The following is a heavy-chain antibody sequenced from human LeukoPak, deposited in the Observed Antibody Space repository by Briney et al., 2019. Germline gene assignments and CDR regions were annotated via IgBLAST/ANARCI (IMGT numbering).Heavy chain of an antibody. J-gene: IGHJ5*02. CDR3: ARLYCGGDCSGASWFDP. CDR2: IYYTGTT. V-gene: IGHV4-59*01. D-gene: IGHD2-21*02. Sequence: SETLSLTCTVSGGXISSYYCAWIRQPPGKGLDWIGYIYYTGTTKYNPSLRSRLTISVDTSKNQFSLKLTSVTAADTAAYYCARLYCGGDCSGASWFDPWGQGTLVTVSS. CDR1: GGXISSYY.